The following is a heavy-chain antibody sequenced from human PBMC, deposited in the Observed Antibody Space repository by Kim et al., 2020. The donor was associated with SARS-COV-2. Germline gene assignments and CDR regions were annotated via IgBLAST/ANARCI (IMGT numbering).Heavy chain of an antibody. V-gene: IGHV4-39*02. CDR3: AREQQLEPFDY. Sequence: TYNTPSRKSRVTISVDTSKNQFSLKLSSVTAADTAVYYCAREQQLEPFDYWGQGTLVTVSS. D-gene: IGHD6-13*01. J-gene: IGHJ4*02. CDR2: T.